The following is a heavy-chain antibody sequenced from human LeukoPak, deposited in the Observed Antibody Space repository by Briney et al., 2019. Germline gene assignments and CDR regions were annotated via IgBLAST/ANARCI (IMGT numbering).Heavy chain of an antibody. CDR2: INSAGS. CDR1: GFTVSSNY. Sequence: GGSLRLSCVTSGFTVSSNYMSWVRQAPGKGLEWVSLINSAGSYYADSVKGRFTISRDNAKNSLYLQMNSLRAEDTAVYYCARDVFPLKSYYYGMDVWGQGTTVTVSS. CDR3: ARDVFPLKSYYYGMDV. J-gene: IGHJ6*02. V-gene: IGHV3-66*01.